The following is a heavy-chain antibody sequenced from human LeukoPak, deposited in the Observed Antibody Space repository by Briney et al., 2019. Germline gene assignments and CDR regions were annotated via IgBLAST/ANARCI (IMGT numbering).Heavy chain of an antibody. CDR1: GGTFSSYA. J-gene: IGHJ3*02. CDR3: TQGLRGAFEI. D-gene: IGHD4-17*01. V-gene: IGHV1-69*13. CDR2: IIPLFGTT. Sequence: ASVKVSCKSSGGTFSSYAINWERQAPGQGLEWMGGIIPLFGTTNYAQKFQGRVTITADESTSTDYMELSSLRSEDTAVYYCTQGLRGAFEIWGQGTRVTVSS.